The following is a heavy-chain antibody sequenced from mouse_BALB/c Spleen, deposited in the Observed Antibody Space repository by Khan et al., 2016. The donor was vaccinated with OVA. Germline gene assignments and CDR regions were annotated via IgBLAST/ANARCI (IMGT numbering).Heavy chain of an antibody. V-gene: IGHV1S132*01. CDR2: IYPGTGTT. D-gene: IGHD1-1*01. CDR1: GYIFTSYW. J-gene: IGHJ2*01. Sequence: QVQLKQSGAELVRPGASVKLSCKTSGYIFTSYWIHWVKQRSGQGLELIARIYPGTGTTYYTQQFNAKSTLTADQSSSTAYMQLSSLKSEDSAVYYCARDYGGTDYFEYWGQGTNLTVSA. CDR3: ARDYGGTDYFEY.